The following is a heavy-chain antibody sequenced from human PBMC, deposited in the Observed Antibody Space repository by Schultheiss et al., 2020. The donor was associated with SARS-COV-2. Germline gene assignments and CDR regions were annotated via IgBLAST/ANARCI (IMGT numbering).Heavy chain of an antibody. Sequence: SETLSLTCTVSGGSISSGGYYWSWIRQPPGKGLEWIGSIYYSGSTYYNPSLKSRVTISVDTSKNQFSLKLSSVTAADTAVYYCARDSSGWINWFDPWGQGTLVTVSS. CDR1: GGSISSGGYY. J-gene: IGHJ5*02. CDR2: IYYSGST. D-gene: IGHD6-19*01. CDR3: ARDSSGWINWFDP. V-gene: IGHV4-39*07.